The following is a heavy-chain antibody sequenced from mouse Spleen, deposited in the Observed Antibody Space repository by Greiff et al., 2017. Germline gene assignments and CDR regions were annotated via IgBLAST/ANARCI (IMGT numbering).Heavy chain of an antibody. J-gene: IGHJ4*01. CDR2: ISSGGGNT. D-gene: IGHD2-1*01. V-gene: IGHV5-9-3*01. CDR1: GFTFSSYA. CDR3: ARHGNFYAMDY. Sequence: EVQVVESGGGLVKLGGSLKLSCAASGFTFSSYAMSWVRQTPEKRLEWVATISSGGGNTYYPDSVKGRFTISRDNAKNTLYLQMSSLKSEDTAMYYCARHGNFYAMDYWGQGTSVTVSS.